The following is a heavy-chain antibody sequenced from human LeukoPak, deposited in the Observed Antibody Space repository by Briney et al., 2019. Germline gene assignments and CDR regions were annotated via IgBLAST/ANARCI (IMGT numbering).Heavy chain of an antibody. CDR2: MNPNSGNT. D-gene: IGHD2-2*03. J-gene: IGHJ3*02. Sequence: ASVKVSCKASGYTFTSYDINWVRQATGQGLEWMGWMNPNSGNTGYAQKFQGRVTMTRNTSISTAYMELSSLRSEDTAVYYCARGLLDIVVVPAAVDTFDIWGQGTMVTVSS. CDR3: ARGLLDIVVVPAAVDTFDI. V-gene: IGHV1-8*01. CDR1: GYTFTSYD.